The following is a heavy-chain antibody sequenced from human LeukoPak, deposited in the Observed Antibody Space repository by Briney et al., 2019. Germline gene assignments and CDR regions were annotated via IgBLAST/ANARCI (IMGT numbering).Heavy chain of an antibody. CDR2: INHSGST. J-gene: IGHJ4*02. CDR3: ARIPAAIRDYYFDY. CDR1: GGSFSGYY. V-gene: IGHV4-34*01. Sequence: SETLSLTCAVYGGSFSGYYWSWIRQPPGKGLEWIGEINHSGSTNYNPSLKSRVTISVDTSKNQFSLKLSSVTAADTAVYYCARIPAAIRDYYFDYWGQGTLVTVSS. D-gene: IGHD2-2*02.